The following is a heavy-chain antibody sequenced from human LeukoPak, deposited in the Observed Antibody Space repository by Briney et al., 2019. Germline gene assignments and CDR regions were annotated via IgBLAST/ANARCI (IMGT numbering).Heavy chain of an antibody. Sequence: GRSLRLSCAASGFTFSSYAMHWVRQAPGKGLEWVAVISYDGSNKYYADSVKGRFTISRDNSKNTLYLQMNSLRAEDTAVYYCARSYQGPYYYYGMDVWGQGTTVTVSS. J-gene: IGHJ6*02. CDR1: GFTFSSYA. D-gene: IGHD2-2*01. CDR3: ARSYQGPYYYYGMDV. CDR2: ISYDGSNK. V-gene: IGHV3-30-3*01.